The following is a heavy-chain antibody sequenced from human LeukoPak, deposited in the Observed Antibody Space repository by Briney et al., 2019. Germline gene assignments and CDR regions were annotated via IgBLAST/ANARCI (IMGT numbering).Heavy chain of an antibody. CDR3: ARGHYYDSSGYYHDAFDI. V-gene: IGHV4-30-2*01. D-gene: IGHD3-22*01. J-gene: IGHJ3*02. CDR2: VYHSGST. CDR1: GGAIRSSDHS. Sequence: SETLSLTCAVSGGAIRSSDHSWSWIRQPPGEGLEWIGYVYHSGSTYYTPSLKSRVTISVDRSKKQFSLKLSSMTAADTAVYYCARGHYYDSSGYYHDAFDIWGQGTMVTVSS.